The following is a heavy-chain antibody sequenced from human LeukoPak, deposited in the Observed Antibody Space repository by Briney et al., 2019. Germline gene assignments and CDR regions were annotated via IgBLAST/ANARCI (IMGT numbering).Heavy chain of an antibody. CDR3: AILDAGIGFDY. CDR2: ITSSPTTI. V-gene: IGHV3-48*03. Sequence: PGGSLRLSCAASGFIFRDREMNWVRQAPGKGLEWVAHITSSPTTIYYADSVRGRFTISRDDAKNSLYLQMNSLRAEDTAVYYCAILDAGIGFDYWGQGTPVTVSS. D-gene: IGHD3-3*01. CDR1: GFIFRDRE. J-gene: IGHJ4*02.